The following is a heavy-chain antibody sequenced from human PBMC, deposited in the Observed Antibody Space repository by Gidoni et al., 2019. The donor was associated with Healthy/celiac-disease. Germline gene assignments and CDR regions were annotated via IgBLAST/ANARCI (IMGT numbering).Heavy chain of an antibody. CDR1: GGSFSGYY. J-gene: IGHJ5*02. V-gene: IGHV4-34*01. Sequence: QVQLQQWGAGLLKPSETLSLTCAVYGGSFSGYYWSWIRQPPGKGLEWIGEINHSGSTNYNPSLKSRVTISVDTSKNQFSLKLSSVTAADTAVYYCARGLSKVTAILSWFDPWAQGTLVTVSS. CDR3: ARGLSKVTAILSWFDP. CDR2: INHSGST. D-gene: IGHD2-21*02.